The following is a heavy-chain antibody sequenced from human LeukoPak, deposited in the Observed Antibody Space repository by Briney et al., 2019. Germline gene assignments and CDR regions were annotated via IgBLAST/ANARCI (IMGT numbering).Heavy chain of an antibody. D-gene: IGHD3-3*01. Sequence: GASVKVSCKASGYTFTSYYMHWVRQAPGQGLEWMGIINPSGGSTSYAQKFQGRVTMTRDTSTSTVYMELSSLRSEDTAVYYCARVKTTYALRFLEWLPDDAFDIWGQGTMVTVSS. CDR3: ARVKTTYALRFLEWLPDDAFDI. CDR1: GYTFTSYY. CDR2: INPSGGST. J-gene: IGHJ3*02. V-gene: IGHV1-46*01.